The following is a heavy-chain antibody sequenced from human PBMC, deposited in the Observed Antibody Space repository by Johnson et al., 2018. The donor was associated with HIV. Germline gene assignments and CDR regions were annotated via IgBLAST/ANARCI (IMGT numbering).Heavy chain of an antibody. D-gene: IGHD4-17*01. CDR1: GFTFSSYA. CDR2: ISGSGGST. Sequence: VQLVESGGGLVQPGGSLRLSCAASGFTFSSYAMSWVRQAPGKGLEWVSAISGSGGSTYYADSVKGRFTISRDNSKNTLYLQMNSLRAEDTAVYYCAKDQGHDYGDYVLYAFDIWGQGTMVTVSS. V-gene: IGHV3-23*04. CDR3: AKDQGHDYGDYVLYAFDI. J-gene: IGHJ3*02.